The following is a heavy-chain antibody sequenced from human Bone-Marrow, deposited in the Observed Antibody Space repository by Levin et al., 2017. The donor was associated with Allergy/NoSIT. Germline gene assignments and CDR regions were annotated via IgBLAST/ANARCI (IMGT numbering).Heavy chain of an antibody. CDR3: ARGGPGVLSFGESGGGFDY. D-gene: IGHD3-10*01. V-gene: IGHV4-59*01. Sequence: PGGSLRLSCTVSGGSISGFYWSWVRQPPGKGLEWIGYIFYSGSTNYNPSLNTRLTISVDTSKNQFSLRLSSVTAADTAVYYCARGGPGVLSFGESGGGFDYWGQGTLVTVAS. J-gene: IGHJ4*02. CDR1: GGSISGFY. CDR2: IFYSGST.